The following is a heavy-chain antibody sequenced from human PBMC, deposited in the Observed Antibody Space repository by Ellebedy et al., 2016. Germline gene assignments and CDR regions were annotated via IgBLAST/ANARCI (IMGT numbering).Heavy chain of an antibody. Sequence: SETLSLXXTVSGGSISSYYWSWIRQPPGKGLEWIGYIYYSGSTNYNPSLKSRVTISVDTSKNQFSLKLSSVTAADTAVYYCARGLTYYYYGMDVWGQGTTVTVSS. V-gene: IGHV4-59*01. CDR3: ARGLTYYYYGMDV. CDR1: GGSISSYY. J-gene: IGHJ6*02. D-gene: IGHD4/OR15-4a*01. CDR2: IYYSGST.